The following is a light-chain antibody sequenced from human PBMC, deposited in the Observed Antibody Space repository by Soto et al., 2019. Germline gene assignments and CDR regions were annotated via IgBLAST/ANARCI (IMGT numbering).Light chain of an antibody. J-gene: IGLJ1*01. Sequence: QSVLTHPASVSGSPGQSITISCTGTSSDVGRYNYVSWYQQYPGRAPKLIIYEVTNRPSGVSGRFSGSKSGNVASLTISGLQAADEADYYCGSYTSTYVRIFGTGTKVTVL. CDR3: GSYTSTYVRI. CDR1: SSDVGRYNY. CDR2: EVT. V-gene: IGLV2-14*01.